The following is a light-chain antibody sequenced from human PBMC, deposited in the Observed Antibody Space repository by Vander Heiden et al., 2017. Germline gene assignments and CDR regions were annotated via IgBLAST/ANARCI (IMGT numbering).Light chain of an antibody. J-gene: IGKJ5*01. V-gene: IGKV2-28*01. Sequence: DIVMTQSPLSLPVTPGEPASISCRSSQTLLHTNGYNYLDWYLQKPGQSPQLLIYLGSNRASGVPVRFSGSGSGTDFTLKITRVEAEDVGVYYCMQAVQTPITFGQGTRLEIK. CDR2: LGS. CDR3: MQAVQTPIT. CDR1: QTLLHTNGYNY.